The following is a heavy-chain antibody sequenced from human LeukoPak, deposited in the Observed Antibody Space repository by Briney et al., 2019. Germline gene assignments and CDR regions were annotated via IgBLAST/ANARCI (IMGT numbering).Heavy chain of an antibody. D-gene: IGHD4-17*01. Sequence: SETLSLTCSVSGYSIKTSCHWAWVRQPPGKGLEWVATIHHSGDTFYNPSLKSRATISMDTSKNDFSLTLKSVTAADTAVYYCARDRFDYGEYEFDSWGQGALVTVSS. CDR1: GYSIKTSCH. CDR3: ARDRFDYGEYEFDS. CDR2: IHHSGDT. V-gene: IGHV4-38-2*02. J-gene: IGHJ5*01.